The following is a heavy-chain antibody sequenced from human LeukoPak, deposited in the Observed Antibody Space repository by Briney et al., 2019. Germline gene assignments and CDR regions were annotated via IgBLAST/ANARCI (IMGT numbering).Heavy chain of an antibody. CDR2: INTNTGNP. D-gene: IGHD2-2*02. V-gene: IGHV7-4-1*02. CDR3: ASGGPIVVVPAAITTGFDY. CDR1: GYTFTSYA. Sequence: ASVKVSCKASGYTFTSYAMNWVRQAPGQGLEWMGWINTNTGNPTYAQGFTGRFVFSLDTSVSTAYLRISSLKAEDTAVYYCASGGPIVVVPAAITTGFDYWGQGTLVTVSS. J-gene: IGHJ4*02.